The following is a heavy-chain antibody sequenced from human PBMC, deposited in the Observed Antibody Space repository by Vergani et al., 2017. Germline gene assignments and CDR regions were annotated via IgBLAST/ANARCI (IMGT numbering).Heavy chain of an antibody. Sequence: EVQLLQSGGGVIQPGGSVRLSCAASGFTFSACPMTWVRQAPGKGLEWVSAISARYPSTYYADSVKGRFTISRDNSKNMLYLQMNSLRAEDTAVYYCARLSYDTTPYLQGGYDCWGQGT. V-gene: IGHV3-23*01. CDR1: GFTFSACP. J-gene: IGHJ4*02. CDR3: ARLSYDTTPYLQGGYDC. CDR2: ISARYPST. D-gene: IGHD3-22*01.